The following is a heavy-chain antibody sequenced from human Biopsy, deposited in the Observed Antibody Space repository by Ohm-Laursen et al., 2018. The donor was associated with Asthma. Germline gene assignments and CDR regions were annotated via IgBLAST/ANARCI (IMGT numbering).Heavy chain of an antibody. J-gene: IGHJ6*02. CDR3: AREVSTVDYGYYYFAMDV. D-gene: IGHD4-17*01. V-gene: IGHV1-69*13. CDR2: IIPVFGTS. Sequence: EASVKVSCQASGGTFSRYAISWGRQAPGQGLEWMGGIIPVFGTSNYAQKFQGRVTFTADGSTSSAYMELSSLTSEDSAVYYCAREVSTVDYGYYYFAMDVWGQGTTVTVSS. CDR1: GGTFSRYA.